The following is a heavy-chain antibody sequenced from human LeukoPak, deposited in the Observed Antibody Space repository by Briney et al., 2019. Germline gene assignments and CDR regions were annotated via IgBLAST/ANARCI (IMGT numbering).Heavy chain of an antibody. CDR3: ARSGISTIPNFDY. J-gene: IGHJ4*02. CDR2: INPNSGAT. Sequence: ASVKVSCKASGYTFTGYYIHWVRPAPGQGLEGMGWINPNSGATNNAQKFQGRVTVSRDTSISTAYMEVSKLRSDDTAVYYCARSGISTIPNFDYWGQGTLVTVSS. V-gene: IGHV1-2*02. CDR1: GYTFTGYY. D-gene: IGHD3-3*01.